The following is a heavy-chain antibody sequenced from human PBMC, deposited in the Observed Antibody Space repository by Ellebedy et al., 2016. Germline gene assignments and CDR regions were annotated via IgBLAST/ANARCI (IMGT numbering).Heavy chain of an antibody. Sequence: GGSLRLSCAASGFTFSSYAMSWVRQAPGKGLEWVSGISGSGGSTHYADSVKGRLTISRDNAKNSLYLQMNSLRAEDTAVYYCARGAPGWLPLPWYFDYWGQGTLVTVS. CDR1: GFTFSSYA. D-gene: IGHD5-12*01. CDR3: ARGAPGWLPLPWYFDY. V-gene: IGHV3-23*01. J-gene: IGHJ4*02. CDR2: ISGSGGST.